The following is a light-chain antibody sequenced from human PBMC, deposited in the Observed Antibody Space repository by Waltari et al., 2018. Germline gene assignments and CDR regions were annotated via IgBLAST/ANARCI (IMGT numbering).Light chain of an antibody. Sequence: VLTQSPGTLSLSPGERATLSCRASQSLTKRYLAWYQQKPGQAPRLLIYCASSRAAGIPDRFRGSGSGKDFPLTISRLEPEDFAMYYCQQYGSSVLYTFGQGTKLEIK. V-gene: IGKV3-20*01. J-gene: IGKJ2*01. CDR3: QQYGSSVLYT. CDR2: CAS. CDR1: QSLTKRY.